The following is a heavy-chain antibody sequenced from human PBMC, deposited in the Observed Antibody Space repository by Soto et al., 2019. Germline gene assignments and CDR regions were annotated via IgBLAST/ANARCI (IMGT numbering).Heavy chain of an antibody. CDR2: ISYDGSSK. V-gene: IGHV3-30-3*01. CDR3: ARGDGYIYGNTFDS. J-gene: IGHJ4*02. Sequence: GGSLRLSCASSGFTFNNYAMHWVRQAPGKGLEWVAFISYDGSSKYYADSVTGRFTISRGNSRNTLYLQMNSLRAEDTAVYYCARGDGYIYGNTFDSWGQGTLVTVSS. CDR1: GFTFNNYA. D-gene: IGHD5-18*01.